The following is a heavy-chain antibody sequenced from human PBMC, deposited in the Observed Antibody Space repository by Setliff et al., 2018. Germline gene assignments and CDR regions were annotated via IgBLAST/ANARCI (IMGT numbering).Heavy chain of an antibody. J-gene: IGHJ4*02. Sequence: GGSLRLSCAASGFTFSSYAIHWVRQAPGKGLEWVAVISYDGSNKYYADSVKGRFTISRDNSKNTLYLQMNSLSAEDTAGYYCAREGDGRVDQFDYWGQGSLVTVSS. CDR1: GFTFSSYA. D-gene: IGHD3-16*01. CDR2: ISYDGSNK. V-gene: IGHV3-30*14. CDR3: AREGDGRVDQFDY.